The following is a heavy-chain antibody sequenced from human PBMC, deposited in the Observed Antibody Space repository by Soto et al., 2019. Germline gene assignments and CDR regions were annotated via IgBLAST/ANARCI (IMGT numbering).Heavy chain of an antibody. CDR2: ISGSTTGI. CDR3: PRVAAVGIYYFDY. D-gene: IGHD6-13*01. Sequence: QVQLVESGGGLVKPGGSLRLSCAASGFTFRDYYMEWIRQAPGKGLEWISYISGSTTGIYYADSVKGRFTISRDNAETTLYLQLSGLRAEDTAVYYCPRVAAVGIYYFDYWGQGTLVTVSS. V-gene: IGHV3-11*01. CDR1: GFTFRDYY. J-gene: IGHJ4*02.